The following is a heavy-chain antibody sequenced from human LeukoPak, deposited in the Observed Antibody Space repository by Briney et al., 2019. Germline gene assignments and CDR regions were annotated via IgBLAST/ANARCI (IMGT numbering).Heavy chain of an antibody. J-gene: IGHJ4*02. CDR3: ARGYYYDSSVLGFDY. Sequence: ASVKVSCKASGGTFISYAISWVRQAPGQGREWMGGIIPIFGTANYAQKFQGRVTITTDESTSTAYMELSSLRSEDTAVYYCARGYYYDSSVLGFDYWGQGTLVTVSS. CDR2: IIPIFGTA. CDR1: GGTFISYA. D-gene: IGHD3-22*01. V-gene: IGHV1-69*05.